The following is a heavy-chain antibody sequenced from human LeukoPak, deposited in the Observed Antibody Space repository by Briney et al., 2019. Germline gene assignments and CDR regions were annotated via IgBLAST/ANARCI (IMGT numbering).Heavy chain of an antibody. Sequence: ASVKVSCKASGYTFTSYYMHWVRQAPGQGLEWMGIINPSGGSTSYAQKFQGRVTMTRDISTSTVYMELSSLRSEDTAVYYCARSIGLTGGGVDVWDQGTTVTVSS. CDR1: GYTFTSYY. V-gene: IGHV1-46*01. CDR3: ARSIGLTGGGVDV. CDR2: INPSGGST. D-gene: IGHD3-9*01. J-gene: IGHJ6*02.